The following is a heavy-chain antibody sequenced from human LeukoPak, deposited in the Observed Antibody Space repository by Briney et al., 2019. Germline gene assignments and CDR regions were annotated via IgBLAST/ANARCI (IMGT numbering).Heavy chain of an antibody. CDR1: GFTFSSYA. D-gene: IGHD3-3*01. CDR3: ARDGMGDYDFWSGYRFDAFDI. Sequence: PPGRSLRLSCGASGFTFSSYAMQWVRQAPGKGLEWVAVISYDGSNKYYADSVEGRFTISRDNSKNTLYLQMNSLRAEDTAVYYCARDGMGDYDFWSGYRFDAFDIWGQGTMVTVSS. CDR2: ISYDGSNK. V-gene: IGHV3-30*01. J-gene: IGHJ3*02.